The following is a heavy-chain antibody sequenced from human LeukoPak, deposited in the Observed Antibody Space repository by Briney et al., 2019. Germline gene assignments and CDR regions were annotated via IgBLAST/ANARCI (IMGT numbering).Heavy chain of an antibody. V-gene: IGHV4-59*01. CDR2: IHYSGST. Sequence: PSETLSLACTVTGGSISSYYWGWIRQPPGKGLEWIGYIHYSGSTNYNPSLKSRVTISVDTSKNQFSLKLSSVTAADTAVYYCARTVNRYFDYWGQGTLVTVSS. CDR1: GGSISSYY. CDR3: ARTVNRYFDY. J-gene: IGHJ4*02. D-gene: IGHD1-14*01.